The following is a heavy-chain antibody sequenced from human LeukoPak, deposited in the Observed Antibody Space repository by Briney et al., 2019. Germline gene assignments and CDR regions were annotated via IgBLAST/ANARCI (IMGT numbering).Heavy chain of an antibody. CDR1: GGSIRSSYYY. Sequence: PSETLSLTCTVSGGSIRSSYYYWGWIRQPPGKGLEWIGSIYDSGSTYYNPSLKSRVTISVDTSKNQFSLKLSSVTAADTAVYYCARGGGRGYCSSTSCRYFDYWGQGTLVTVSS. D-gene: IGHD2-2*01. V-gene: IGHV4-39*01. CDR2: IYDSGST. CDR3: ARGGGRGYCSSTSCRYFDY. J-gene: IGHJ4*02.